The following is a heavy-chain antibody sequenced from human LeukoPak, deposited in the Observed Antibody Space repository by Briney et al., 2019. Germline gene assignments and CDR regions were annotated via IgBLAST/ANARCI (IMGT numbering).Heavy chain of an antibody. V-gene: IGHV1-2*02. J-gene: IGHJ3*02. Sequence: GASVKVSCKASGYTFIGYYIHWVRQAPGQGLEWMGWTNPNSGVTNYAQTFQSRVTMSRDTSISTAYMERSRLRFDDTAVYYCARGAGWYAFDIWGQGTMVAVSS. D-gene: IGHD2-15*01. CDR3: ARGAGWYAFDI. CDR2: TNPNSGVT. CDR1: GYTFIGYY.